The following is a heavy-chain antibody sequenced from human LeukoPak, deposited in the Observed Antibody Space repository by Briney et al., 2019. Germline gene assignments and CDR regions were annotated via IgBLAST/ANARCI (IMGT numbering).Heavy chain of an antibody. Sequence: SGGSLRLSCAASGFTFSDYYMSWIRQAPGKGLEWVSYISSSGSTIYYADSVKGRFTISRDNAKNSLYLQMNSLRAEDTAVYYCARVYFQQLVSFSFGFDPWGQGTLVTVSS. D-gene: IGHD6-13*01. CDR1: GFTFSDYY. CDR2: ISSSGSTI. J-gene: IGHJ5*02. V-gene: IGHV3-11*01. CDR3: ARVYFQQLVSFSFGFDP.